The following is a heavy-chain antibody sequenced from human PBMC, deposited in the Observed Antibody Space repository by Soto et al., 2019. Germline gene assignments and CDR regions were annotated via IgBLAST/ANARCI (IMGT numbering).Heavy chain of an antibody. J-gene: IGHJ6*04. V-gene: IGHV1-18*01. D-gene: IGHD3-10*01. CDR2: ISDYNGNT. CDR1: GYTFSSYG. CDR3: GREGYYSGSGPYSTPRYYGMDV. Sequence: QVQLVQSGVEVKKAGASVKVSCKASGYTFSSYGISWARQAPGQGLEWMGWISDYNGNTHYAQKFQGRIIMTTDTSTRIAYMELRGLRCDDPAVYFCGREGYYSGSGPYSTPRYYGMDVWGKGTTVTVSS.